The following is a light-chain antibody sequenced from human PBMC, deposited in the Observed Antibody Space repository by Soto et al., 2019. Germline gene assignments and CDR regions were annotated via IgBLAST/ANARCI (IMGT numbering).Light chain of an antibody. CDR1: PGLSNEN. Sequence: EVVLTQSPSTLSLSPGDRTTLSCRATPGLSNENVAWFQQKPGLAPRLLIYGASSRATGIPDRCSGSGSGTEFSLTIRRLEHEEAAVYFCQKYGYSWSFGQGTKVQIK. CDR3: QKYGYSWS. J-gene: IGKJ1*01. CDR2: GAS. V-gene: IGKV3-20*01.